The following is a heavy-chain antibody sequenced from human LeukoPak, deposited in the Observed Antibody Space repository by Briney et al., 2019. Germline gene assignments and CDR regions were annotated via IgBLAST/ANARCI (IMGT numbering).Heavy chain of an antibody. CDR2: IYYSKNT. D-gene: IGHD5-18*01. V-gene: IGHV4-39*01. Sequence: SETLSLTCTVSGGSISSSSAYWGWIRQPAGKGLEWIGSIYYSKNTYYNPSLKSRVTIGADTSKNQFSLTLGSVSATDTAVYYCVSPRGFSYGYFDYWGQGTLVTVSS. CDR1: GGSISSSSAY. CDR3: VSPRGFSYGYFDY. J-gene: IGHJ4*02.